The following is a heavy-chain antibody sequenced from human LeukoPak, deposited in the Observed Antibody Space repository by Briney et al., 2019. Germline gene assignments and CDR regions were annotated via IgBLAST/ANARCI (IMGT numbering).Heavy chain of an antibody. V-gene: IGHV3-11*04. CDR2: ISSSGGTI. D-gene: IGHD5-18*01. CDR1: GFTFSDYY. CDR3: ARAITNYGYIFDY. J-gene: IGHJ4*02. Sequence: PGGSLRLSCAASGFTFSDYYMSWIRQTPGKGLEWVSYISSSGGTIYYADSVKGRFAISRDNAKNSLYLQMNSLRAEDTAVYYCARAITNYGYIFDYWGQGALVTVSS.